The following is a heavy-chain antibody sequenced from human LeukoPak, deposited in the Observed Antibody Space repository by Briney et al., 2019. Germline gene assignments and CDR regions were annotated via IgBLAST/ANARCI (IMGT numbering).Heavy chain of an antibody. D-gene: IGHD3-16*01. CDR1: GFTFSSYG. Sequence: PGRSLRLSCAASGFTFSSYGMHWVRQAPGKGLEWVAVISYDGSNKYYADSVKGRFTISRDNSKNTLYLQMNSLRAEDTAVYYCAKEPRGEFAEYFQHWGQGTLVTVSS. CDR2: ISYDGSNK. V-gene: IGHV3-30*18. CDR3: AKEPRGEFAEYFQH. J-gene: IGHJ1*01.